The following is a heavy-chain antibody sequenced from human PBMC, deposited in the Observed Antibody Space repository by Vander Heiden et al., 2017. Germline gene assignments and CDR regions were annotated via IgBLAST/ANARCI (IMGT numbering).Heavy chain of an antibody. CDR2: SSGSGGST. J-gene: IGHJ6*02. Sequence: EVQLLESGGGLVQPGGSLSPSCAASGFTFSSYAMSWVRQAPGKGLEWVSASSGSGGSTYYADSVKGRFTISRDNSKNTLYLQMNSLRAEDTAVYYCAKGREIFGVVLMDVWGQGTTVTVSS. D-gene: IGHD3-3*01. CDR1: GFTFSSYA. V-gene: IGHV3-23*01. CDR3: AKGREIFGVVLMDV.